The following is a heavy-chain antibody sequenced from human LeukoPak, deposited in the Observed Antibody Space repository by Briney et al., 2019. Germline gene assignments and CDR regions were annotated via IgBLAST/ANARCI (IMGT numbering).Heavy chain of an antibody. V-gene: IGHV3-30-3*01. Sequence: GRSLRLSCAASGFTFSSYAMHWVRQAPGKGLEWVAVISYDGSNKYYADSVKGRFTISRDNSKNTLYLQMNSLRAEDTAVYYCARGHDYDSSGYKAYFQHWGQGTLVTVSS. J-gene: IGHJ1*01. CDR3: ARGHDYDSSGYKAYFQH. D-gene: IGHD3-22*01. CDR2: ISYDGSNK. CDR1: GFTFSSYA.